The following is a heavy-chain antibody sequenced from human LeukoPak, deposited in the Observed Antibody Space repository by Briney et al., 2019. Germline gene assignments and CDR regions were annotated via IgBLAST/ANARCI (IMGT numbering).Heavy chain of an antibody. CDR3: ARGPLIAAAGTT. V-gene: IGHV3-7*01. CDR2: IKEDGSEK. Sequence: GGSLRLSCAASGFTFSSYWMSWVRQAPGKGLEWVDNIKEDGSEKYYVDSVKGRFTISRDNAKNSLYLQMNSLRAEDTAVYYCARGPLIAAAGTTWGQGTLVTVSS. J-gene: IGHJ5*02. D-gene: IGHD6-13*01. CDR1: GFTFSSYW.